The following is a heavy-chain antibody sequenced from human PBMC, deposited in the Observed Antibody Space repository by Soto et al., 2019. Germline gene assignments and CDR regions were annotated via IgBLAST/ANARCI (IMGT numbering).Heavy chain of an antibody. D-gene: IGHD2-15*01. Sequence: GESLKISCKGSGYSFTSYWIGWVRQMPGKGLEWMGIIYPGDSDTRYSPSFQGQVTISADKSISTAYLQWSSLKASDTAMYYWARLGTEDILGVVAANPGTDAFDYWGQGTMVTVSS. CDR3: ARLGTEDILGVVAANPGTDAFDY. CDR1: GYSFTSYW. V-gene: IGHV5-51*01. CDR2: IYPGDSDT. J-gene: IGHJ3*01.